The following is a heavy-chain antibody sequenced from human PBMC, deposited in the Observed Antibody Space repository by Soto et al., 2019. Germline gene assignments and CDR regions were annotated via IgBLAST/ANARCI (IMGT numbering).Heavy chain of an antibody. J-gene: IGHJ3*02. Sequence: QVQLQESGPGLVKPSETLSLTCTVSGGAVSSGTYYWSWMRQPPGKGLEWIGYIYYSGSTNYNPALKGRVPISVDTSQSQCSLKLYSLTAAETAGCYCASERGRGVATDAFDIWGQGTMVTVSS. D-gene: IGHD2-15*01. CDR2: IYYSGST. CDR3: ASERGRGVATDAFDI. CDR1: GGAVSSGTYY. V-gene: IGHV4-61*01.